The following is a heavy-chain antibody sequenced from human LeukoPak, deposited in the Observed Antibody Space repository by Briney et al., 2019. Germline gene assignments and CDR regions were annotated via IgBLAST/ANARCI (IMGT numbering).Heavy chain of an antibody. V-gene: IGHV3-48*01. CDR3: ARDHDYAFDN. J-gene: IGHJ4*02. CDR2: IRDSGTT. CDR1: GFTFNTYP. D-gene: IGHD4-17*01. Sequence: GGSLRLSCAASGFTFNTYPMNWVRQAPGKGLEWISHIRDSGTTDYADSVKGRFTISRDNAKNSLYLQLNSLRAEDTAVYYCARDHDYAFDNWGQRTLVIVSS.